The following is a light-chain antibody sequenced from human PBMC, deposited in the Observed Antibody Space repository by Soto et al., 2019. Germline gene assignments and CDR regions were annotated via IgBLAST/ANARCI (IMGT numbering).Light chain of an antibody. Sequence: EIVLTQSPDTLSLSPGQRATLSCRASQSVRSDYFAWYQQKPGQAPRVIIFGVSTRATGVPDRFSGSGPGTDFTPTISRLEPEAFALYYCQQYGNSPLTFGGGTKVDIK. CDR2: GVS. CDR1: QSVRSDY. V-gene: IGKV3-20*01. J-gene: IGKJ4*01. CDR3: QQYGNSPLT.